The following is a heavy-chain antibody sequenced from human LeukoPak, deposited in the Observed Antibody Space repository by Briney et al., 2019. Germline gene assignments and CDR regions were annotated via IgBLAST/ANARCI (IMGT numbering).Heavy chain of an antibody. V-gene: IGHV1-69*13. J-gene: IGHJ4*02. CDR3: ARVALADPYYDFWSGYQYLDY. Sequence: SVKVSCKASGGTFSSYAISWLRQAPGQGLEWMGGIIPIFGTANYAQKFQGRVTITADESTSTAYMELSSLRSEDTAVYYRARVALADPYYDFWSGYQYLDYWGQGTLVTVSS. D-gene: IGHD3-3*01. CDR1: GGTFSSYA. CDR2: IIPIFGTA.